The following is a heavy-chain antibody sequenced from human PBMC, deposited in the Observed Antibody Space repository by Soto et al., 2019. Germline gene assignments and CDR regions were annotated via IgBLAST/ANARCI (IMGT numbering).Heavy chain of an antibody. D-gene: IGHD3-10*01. J-gene: IGHJ3*02. CDR1: GFSFTSYT. CDR3: ARSTPGNPFDI. CDR2: ISAGGRSI. V-gene: IGHV3-21*01. Sequence: EVQLVESGGGLVKPGGSLRVSCAASGFSFTSYTMNWVRKAPGKGLEWVASISAGGRSIYYADSLKGRSTVSRDNAKSSLYLQMNSLRAEDTAVYYCARSTPGNPFDIWGQGTMVTVSS.